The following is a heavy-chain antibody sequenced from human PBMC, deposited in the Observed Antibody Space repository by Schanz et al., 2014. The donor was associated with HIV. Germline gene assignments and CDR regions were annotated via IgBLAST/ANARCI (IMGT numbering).Heavy chain of an antibody. CDR2: IWYDGSYK. CDR1: GFTFSNFA. CDR3: ARDKGDNWAGYYYYYGMDV. J-gene: IGHJ6*02. D-gene: IGHD1-20*01. V-gene: IGHV3-33*01. Sequence: VHLVESGGGVVLPGRSLRLSCAASGFTFSNFAMHWVRQAPGKGLEWAAVIWYDGSYKYYADSVKGRFTISRDNSKNTLYLQMNSLRAEDAAVYYCARDKGDNWAGYYYYYGMDVWGQGTTVIVSS.